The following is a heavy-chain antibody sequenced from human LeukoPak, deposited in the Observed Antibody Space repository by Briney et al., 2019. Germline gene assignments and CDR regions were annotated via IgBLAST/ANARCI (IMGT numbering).Heavy chain of an antibody. CDR3: ARSPLAFYDSSGYPRVWFDP. V-gene: IGHV4-30-2*01. Sequence: PSETLSLTCTVSGDSISSGGYSWSWIRQPPGKGLEWIGYIYHIGYISQSGNIYQNPSLKSRVTISLDTSRNRFSLKLSSVTAADTAVYYCARSPLAFYDSSGYPRVWFDPWGQGTLVTVSS. CDR2: ISQSGNI. CDR1: GDSISSGGYS. J-gene: IGHJ5*02. D-gene: IGHD3-22*01.